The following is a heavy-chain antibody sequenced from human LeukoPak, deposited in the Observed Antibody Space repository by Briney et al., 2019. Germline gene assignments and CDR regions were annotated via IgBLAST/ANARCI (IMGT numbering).Heavy chain of an antibody. CDR3: ARDPRLEYYDTSGYYYNYYYGMDV. Sequence: ASVKVSCKASGYPFTSYGISWVRQAPGQGLEWMGWISAYNGKTNYAQMLQGRVPMTIDTSTSTAYVELRSLSSDDTAVYYCARDPRLEYYDTSGYYYNYYYGMDVWGQGTTVTVSS. V-gene: IGHV1-18*01. J-gene: IGHJ6*02. D-gene: IGHD3-22*01. CDR2: ISAYNGKT. CDR1: GYPFTSYG.